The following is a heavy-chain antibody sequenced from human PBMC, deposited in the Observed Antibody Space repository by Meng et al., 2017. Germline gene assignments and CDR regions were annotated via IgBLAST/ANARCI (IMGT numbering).Heavy chain of an antibody. V-gene: IGHV3-53*01. CDR3: ARDSSSGWYHNY. J-gene: IGHJ4*02. D-gene: IGHD6-19*01. Sequence: VLLAEPGGGLIQPGGSLGLSCTASGFSVTTSYMSWVRQAPGKGLEWVSVIYSGGSTYYADSVKGRFSISRDNSKNTLYLQMNSLRAEDTAVYFCARDSSSGWYHNYWGQGTLVTVSS. CDR1: GFSVTTSY. CDR2: IYSGGST.